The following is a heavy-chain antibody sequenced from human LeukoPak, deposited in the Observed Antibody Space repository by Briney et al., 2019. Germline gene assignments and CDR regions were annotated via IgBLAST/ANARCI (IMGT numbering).Heavy chain of an antibody. V-gene: IGHV4-59*08. CDR3: ARHEAVAGSGGDFDY. Sequence: SETLSLTCTVSGGSISSYYWSWIRHPPGKGLEWIGYIYYSGSTNYNPSLKSRVTISIDTSKNQFSLKLRSVTAADTAVYYCARHEAVAGSGGDFDYWGQGTLVTVSS. D-gene: IGHD6-19*01. CDR2: IYYSGST. J-gene: IGHJ4*02. CDR1: GGSISSYY.